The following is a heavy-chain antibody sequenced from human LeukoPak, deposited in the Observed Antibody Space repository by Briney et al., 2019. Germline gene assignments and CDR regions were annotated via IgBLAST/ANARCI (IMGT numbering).Heavy chain of an antibody. CDR2: INGSGGST. D-gene: IGHD5-18*01. CDR1: GFTLSSYA. J-gene: IGHJ4*02. Sequence: GGSLRLSCAASGFTLSSYAMSWIRQAPGKGLEWVSDINGSGGSTYYADSVKGRFTISRDNSKNTMYLQVNSLRAEDTAVYYCAKRIQSAMAMGYWGQGTLVTVSS. CDR3: AKRIQSAMAMGY. V-gene: IGHV3-23*01.